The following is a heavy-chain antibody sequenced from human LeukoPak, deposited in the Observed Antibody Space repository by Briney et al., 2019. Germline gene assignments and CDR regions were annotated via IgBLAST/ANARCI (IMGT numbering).Heavy chain of an antibody. J-gene: IGHJ6*03. CDR3: GGSGSSNYYYYYMDV. Sequence: SETLSLTCTVSGGSISSYYWSWIRQPAGQGLEWIGRIYTSESTNYNPSLKSRVTMSVDTSKNQFSLKLSSVTAADTAVYYCGGSGSSNYYYYYMDVWGKGTTVTVSS. CDR2: IYTSEST. V-gene: IGHV4-4*07. CDR1: GGSISSYY. D-gene: IGHD3-10*01.